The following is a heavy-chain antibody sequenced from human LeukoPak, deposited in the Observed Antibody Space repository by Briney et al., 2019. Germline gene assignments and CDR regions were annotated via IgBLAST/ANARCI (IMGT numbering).Heavy chain of an antibody. D-gene: IGHD3-10*01. Sequence: GGSLRLSCAASGFTFSSYAMSWVRQAPGKGLEWVSAISGSGGSTYYADSVKGRFTISRDNSKNTLYLQMNSLRAEDTAVYYCATPQDGLLWFGESLLPDESRYYFDYWGQGTLVTVSS. V-gene: IGHV3-23*01. CDR2: ISGSGGST. CDR3: ATPQDGLLWFGESLLPDESRYYFDY. CDR1: GFTFSSYA. J-gene: IGHJ4*02.